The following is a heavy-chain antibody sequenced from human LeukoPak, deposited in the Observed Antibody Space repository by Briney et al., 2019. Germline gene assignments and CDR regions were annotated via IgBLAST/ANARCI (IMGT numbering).Heavy chain of an antibody. CDR2: IYHSGST. D-gene: IGHD2-2*01. V-gene: IGHV4-4*02. CDR3: ARGVVPAAFTLYDY. Sequence: PSETLSLTCAVSGGSISSSNWWSWVRQPPGKGLEWIGYIYHSGSTYYNPSLKSRVTISVDRSKNQFSLKLSSVTAADTAVYYCARGVVPAAFTLYDYWGQGTLVTVSS. J-gene: IGHJ4*02. CDR1: GGSISSSNW.